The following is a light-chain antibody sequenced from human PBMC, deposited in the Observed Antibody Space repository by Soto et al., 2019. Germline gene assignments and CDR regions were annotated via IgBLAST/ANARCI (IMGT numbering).Light chain of an antibody. CDR1: HDISTY. Sequence: DIQLTQSPSLLSASVVDRFTVTFRASHDISTYLAWYQQKPGKAPKLMIYEASTLQSGVPSRFSGSGSGTEFTLTISGLLPEDFATYHCRQLNTLPFTFGQGTRLEIK. J-gene: IGKJ5*01. CDR3: RQLNTLPFT. CDR2: EAS. V-gene: IGKV1-9*01.